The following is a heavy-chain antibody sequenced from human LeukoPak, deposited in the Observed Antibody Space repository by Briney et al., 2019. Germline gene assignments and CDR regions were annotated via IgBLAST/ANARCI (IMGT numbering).Heavy chain of an antibody. V-gene: IGHV3-66*01. CDR2: IYSGGST. Sequence: GGSLRLSCAASGFTVSSNYMSWVRQAPGKGLEWVSVIYSGGSTYYADSVKGRFTISRDNSKNTLYLQMNSLRAEDTAVYYCARGSGKAAAGGRGSHYWELDLWGRGTLVTVSS. CDR3: ARGSGKAAAGGRGSHYWELDL. CDR1: GFTVSSNY. D-gene: IGHD6-13*01. J-gene: IGHJ2*01.